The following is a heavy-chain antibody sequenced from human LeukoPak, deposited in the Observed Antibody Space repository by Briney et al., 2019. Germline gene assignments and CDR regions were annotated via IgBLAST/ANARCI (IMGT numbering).Heavy chain of an antibody. V-gene: IGHV4-39*01. CDR3: ARRQYDSANAFDI. Sequence: SETLSLTCTVSGGSISSYYWGWIRQPPGKGLEWIWGIYYSGSTYYNPSLKSRVTISVDTSKNQFSLKLSSVTAADTAVYYCARRQYDSANAFDIWGQGTMVTVSS. D-gene: IGHD3-3*01. CDR1: GGSISSYY. CDR2: IYYSGST. J-gene: IGHJ3*02.